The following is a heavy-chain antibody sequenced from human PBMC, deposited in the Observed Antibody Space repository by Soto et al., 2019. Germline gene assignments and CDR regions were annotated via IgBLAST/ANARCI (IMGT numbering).Heavy chain of an antibody. D-gene: IGHD6-19*01. CDR2: VYYGGTT. V-gene: IGHV4-31*03. CDR1: DGSTSSPDYY. J-gene: IGHJ5*02. CDR3: ARAPYSSLSVGWFDP. Sequence: SETLSLTCSVSDGSTSSPDYYWNWIRQSPGKGLEWIGYVYYGGTTYYKSSLKSRIFMSLDTSKRQLSLRLSSVTAADTAVYYCARAPYSSLSVGWFDPWGQGIPVTVSS.